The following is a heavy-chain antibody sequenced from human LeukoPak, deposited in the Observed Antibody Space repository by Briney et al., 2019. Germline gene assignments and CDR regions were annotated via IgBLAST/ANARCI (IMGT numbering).Heavy chain of an antibody. CDR1: GGSFSGYY. J-gene: IGHJ6*03. Sequence: PSETLSLTCAVYGGSFSGYYWSWIRQPPGKGLEWIGEINHSGSTNYNPSLKSRVTISVDTSKNQFSLKLSSVTAADTAVYYCARHFIAVAGYYYYMDVWGKGTTVTISS. CDR3: ARHFIAVAGYYYYMDV. CDR2: INHSGST. D-gene: IGHD6-19*01. V-gene: IGHV4-34*01.